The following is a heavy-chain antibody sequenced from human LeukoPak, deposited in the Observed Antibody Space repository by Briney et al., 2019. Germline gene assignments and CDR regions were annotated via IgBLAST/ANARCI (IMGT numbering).Heavy chain of an antibody. J-gene: IGHJ4*02. V-gene: IGHV1-2*02. D-gene: IGHD3-3*01. CDR1: GYTFTGYY. Sequence: ASVKVSCKASGYTFTGYYMHWVRQAPGQGLEWMGWINPNSGGTNYAQKFQGRVTMTRNTSISTAYMELSSLRSEDTAVYYCASGRVYYDFWSGYYTGVPYDYWGQGTLVTVSS. CDR3: ASGRVYYDFWSGYYTGVPYDY. CDR2: INPNSGGT.